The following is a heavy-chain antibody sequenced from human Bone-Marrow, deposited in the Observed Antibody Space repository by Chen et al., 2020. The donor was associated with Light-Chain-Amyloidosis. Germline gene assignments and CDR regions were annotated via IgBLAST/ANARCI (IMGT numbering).Heavy chain of an antibody. CDR1: GFTLTTYW. CDR3: AKDFGGRDDY. D-gene: IGHD2-15*01. J-gene: IGHJ4*02. CDR2: INEDGGTT. V-gene: IGHV3-74*01. Sequence: GGSLRLSCAASGFTLTTYWMHWVRQAPGKGLAWVSRINEDGGTTNYAESVRGRFTISRDTAKNILYLQMNSLRAEDTALYYCAKDFGGRDDYWGQGTLVTVSS.